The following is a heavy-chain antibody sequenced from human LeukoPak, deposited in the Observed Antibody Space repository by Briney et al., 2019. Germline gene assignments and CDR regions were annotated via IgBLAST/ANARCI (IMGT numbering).Heavy chain of an antibody. CDR1: GGSISSGDYY. V-gene: IGHV4-30-4*08. CDR2: IYYSGST. CDR3: ARHFLSPDYYYP. D-gene: IGHD2-21*02. Sequence: SETLSLTGTVSGGSISSGDYYWSWIRQPPGKGLEWIGYIYYSGSTYYNPSLKSRVTISVDTAKNQFSLRLNSVAAADTAVYYCARHFLSPDYYYPWGQGTQVTVSS. J-gene: IGHJ5*02.